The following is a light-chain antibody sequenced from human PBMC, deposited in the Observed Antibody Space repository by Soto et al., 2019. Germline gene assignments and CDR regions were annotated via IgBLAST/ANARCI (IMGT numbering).Light chain of an antibody. CDR1: SSDVGGYDY. CDR2: EVT. V-gene: IGLV2-8*01. CDR3: SSYAGSNNVV. J-gene: IGLJ2*01. Sequence: QSALTQPPSASGSPGQSVTISCTGTSSDVGGYDYVSWYQQLPGKAPKLMIYEVTKRPSGVPGRFSGSKSGNTASLTVSGLQAEDEADCYCSSYAGSNNVVFGGGTKLTVL.